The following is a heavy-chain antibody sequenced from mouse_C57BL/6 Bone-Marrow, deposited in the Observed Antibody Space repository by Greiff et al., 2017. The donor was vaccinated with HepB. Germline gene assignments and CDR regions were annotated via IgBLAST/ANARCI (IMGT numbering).Heavy chain of an antibody. V-gene: IGHV5-9-1*02. D-gene: IGHD1-1*01. CDR3: TRDRPYYYGSSWYFDV. Sequence: EVQLVESGEGLVKPGGSLKLSCAASGFTFSSYAMSWVRQTPEKRLEWVAYISSGGDYIYYADTVKGRFTISRDNARNTRYLQMSSLKSEDTAMYYCTRDRPYYYGSSWYFDVWGTGTTVTVSS. J-gene: IGHJ1*03. CDR1: GFTFSSYA. CDR2: ISSGGDYI.